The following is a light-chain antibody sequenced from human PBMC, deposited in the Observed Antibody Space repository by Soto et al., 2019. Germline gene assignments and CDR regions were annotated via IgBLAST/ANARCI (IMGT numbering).Light chain of an antibody. Sequence: EIVMTQSPGTLSVSPGERATLSCRASQSVSSNLAWYQQKPGQAPRLLISDTSTRATGIPDRFSGSGSGTDFTLTISRLEPEDSAVYYCQQYGSSPWTVGQGTKVDIK. CDR1: QSVSSN. CDR3: QQYGSSPWT. J-gene: IGKJ1*01. V-gene: IGKV3-20*01. CDR2: DTS.